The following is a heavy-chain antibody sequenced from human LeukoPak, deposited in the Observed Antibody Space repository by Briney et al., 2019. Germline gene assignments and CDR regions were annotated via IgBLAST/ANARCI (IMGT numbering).Heavy chain of an antibody. CDR1: GYAFTSYD. CDR3: ARGAYCTNGVCYLSYYYYMDV. D-gene: IGHD2-8*01. CDR2: MNPNSGNT. V-gene: IGHV1-8*03. Sequence: GASVKVSCKASGYAFTSYDINWVRQATGQGLEWMGWMNPNSGNTGYAQKFQGRVTITRNTSISTAYMELSSLRSEDTAVYYCARGAYCTNGVCYLSYYYYMDVWGKGTTVTVSS. J-gene: IGHJ6*03.